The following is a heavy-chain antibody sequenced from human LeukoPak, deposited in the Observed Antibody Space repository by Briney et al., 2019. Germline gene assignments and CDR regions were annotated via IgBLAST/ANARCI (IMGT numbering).Heavy chain of an antibody. CDR3: ARDNLIAARGSLGWFDR. CDR2: IIPIFGTA. CDR1: GGTFSSYT. V-gene: IGHV1-69*05. Sequence: SVKVSCKASGGTFSSYTITWVRQAPGQGLEWMGRIIPIFGTANYAEKFQGRVTITTDDSTSTAYMELSSLTSEDTAVYYCARDNLIAARGSLGWFDRWGQGTLVTVSS. J-gene: IGHJ5*02. D-gene: IGHD6-6*01.